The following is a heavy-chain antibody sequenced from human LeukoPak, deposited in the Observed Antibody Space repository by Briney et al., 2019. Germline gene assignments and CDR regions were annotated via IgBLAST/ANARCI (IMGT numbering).Heavy chain of an antibody. J-gene: IGHJ6*02. CDR1: GYTFTSYY. V-gene: IGHV1-46*01. CDR3: ARELLRASDYYYGMDV. CDR2: INPSGGST. Sequence: ASVKVSCKASGYTFTSYYMHWVRQAPGQGLEWMGIINPSGGSTSYAQKFQGRVTMTRDTSTSTVYMELSSLRSEDTAVYYCARELLRASDYYYGMDVWGQGTTVTVS.